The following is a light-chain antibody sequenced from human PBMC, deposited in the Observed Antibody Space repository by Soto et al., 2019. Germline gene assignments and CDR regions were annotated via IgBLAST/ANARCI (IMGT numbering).Light chain of an antibody. Sequence: EIVLTQSPGTLSLFPGETAALSCRASQSVNSNYLAWYQLRYGQAPRLLIYGASIRATGIPDRFSGSGSGTDFTLNISGLEPEDFAMYYCQQYGGSAPITFGQGTRLEIE. V-gene: IGKV3-20*01. CDR2: GAS. CDR3: QQYGGSAPIT. CDR1: QSVNSNY. J-gene: IGKJ5*01.